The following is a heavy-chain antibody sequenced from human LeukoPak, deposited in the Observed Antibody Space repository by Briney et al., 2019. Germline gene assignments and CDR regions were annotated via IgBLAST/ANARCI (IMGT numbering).Heavy chain of an antibody. V-gene: IGHV4-38-2*02. CDR2: IYHSGST. Sequence: SETLSLTCTVSGYSISSGYYWGWIRQPPGKGLEWIGSIYHSGSTYYNPSLKSRVTISVDTSKNQFSLKLSSVTAADTAVHYCARRNGQDIVATFRRRYYFDYWGQGTLVTVSS. J-gene: IGHJ4*02. CDR3: ARRNGQDIVATFRRRYYFDY. CDR1: GYSISSGYY. D-gene: IGHD5-12*01.